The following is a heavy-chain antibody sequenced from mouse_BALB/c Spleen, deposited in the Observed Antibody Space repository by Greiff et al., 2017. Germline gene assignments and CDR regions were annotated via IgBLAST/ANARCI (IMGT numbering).Heavy chain of an antibody. CDR1: GFDFSRYW. CDR2: INPDSSTI. CDR3: ARHYGYETGYWYFDV. Sequence: VEPGGSLKLSCAASGFDFSRYWMSWVRQAPGKGLEWIGEINPDSSTINYTPSLKDKFIISRDNAKNTLYLQMSKVRSEDTALYYCARHYGYETGYWYFDVWGAGTTVTVSS. D-gene: IGHD2-2*01. J-gene: IGHJ1*01. V-gene: IGHV4-1*02.